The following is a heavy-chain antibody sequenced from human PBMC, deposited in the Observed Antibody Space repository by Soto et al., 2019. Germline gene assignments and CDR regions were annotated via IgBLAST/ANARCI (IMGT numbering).Heavy chain of an antibody. Sequence: GGFLRLSCAASGFTFSNAWMSWVRQAPGKGLEWVGRIKSKTDGGTTDYAAPVKGRFTISRDDSKNTLYLQMNSLKTEDTAVYYCTTDSGYDFWSGYPDAFDIWGQGTMVTVSS. CDR3: TTDSGYDFWSGYPDAFDI. V-gene: IGHV3-15*01. J-gene: IGHJ3*02. CDR1: GFTFSNAW. D-gene: IGHD3-3*01. CDR2: IKSKTDGGTT.